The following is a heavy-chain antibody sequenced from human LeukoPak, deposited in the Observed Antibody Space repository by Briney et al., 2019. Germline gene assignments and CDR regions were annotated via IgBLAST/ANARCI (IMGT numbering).Heavy chain of an antibody. CDR2: IWFDGSNK. D-gene: IGHD3-10*01. Sequence: GRSLRLSCAASGFTFSSHGMHWVRQAPGKGLEWVSLIWFDGSNKFYGDSVKGRFTISRDNSENTLYLQMNSLRAEDTAVYYCAKWVTMVRGVTGESAFDIWGQGTMVTVSS. CDR1: GFTFSSHG. CDR3: AKWVTMVRGVTGESAFDI. V-gene: IGHV3-33*06. J-gene: IGHJ3*02.